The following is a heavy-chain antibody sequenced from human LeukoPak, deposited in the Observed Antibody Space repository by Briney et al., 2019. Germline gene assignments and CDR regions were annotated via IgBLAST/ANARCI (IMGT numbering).Heavy chain of an antibody. CDR3: ARDSPYSSSWHWFDP. J-gene: IGHJ5*02. CDR1: GYTFTSYG. D-gene: IGHD6-13*01. CDR2: ISAYNGNT. V-gene: IGHV1-18*01. Sequence: GASVKVSCKASGYTFTSYGISGVRQAPGQGLEWMGWISAYNGNTNYAQKLQGRVTMTTDTSTSTAYMELRSLRSDDTAVYYCARDSPYSSSWHWFDPWGQRTLVTVSS.